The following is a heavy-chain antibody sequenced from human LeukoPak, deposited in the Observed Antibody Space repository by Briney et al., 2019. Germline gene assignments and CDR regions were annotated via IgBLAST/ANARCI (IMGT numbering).Heavy chain of an antibody. D-gene: IGHD1-1*01. V-gene: IGHV3-48*02. CDR1: GXTFSIHS. J-gene: IGHJ3*02. CDR2: ITSRSTTK. Sequence: GGSLRLSCAASGXTFSIHSVNWVRQAPGRGLEWVSYITSRSTTKQYADSVKGRFTISRENAKNSLYLQMNSLRDEDTAVYYCARVQTSAFDIWGQGTMVTVSS. CDR3: ARVQTSAFDI.